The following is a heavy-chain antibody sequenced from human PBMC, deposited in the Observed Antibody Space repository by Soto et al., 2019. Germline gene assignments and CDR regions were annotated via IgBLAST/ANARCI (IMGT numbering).Heavy chain of an antibody. Sequence: QVQLVQSGDEVKKPGASVKVSCKASGYIFVNYGIAWVRQAPGQGLEWMGWISPYTGNTNSATKVQGRLTMTTDTSTSTAYMDLGSLTSDDTAVYYCVMVDNYVTPTPQDVLGQGTTVT. CDR2: ISPYTGNT. J-gene: IGHJ6*02. V-gene: IGHV1-18*01. D-gene: IGHD3-16*01. CDR1: GYIFVNYG. CDR3: VMVDNYVTPTPQDV.